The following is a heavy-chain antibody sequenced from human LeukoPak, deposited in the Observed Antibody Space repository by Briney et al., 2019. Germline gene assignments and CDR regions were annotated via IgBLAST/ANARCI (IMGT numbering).Heavy chain of an antibody. CDR3: ARHGPLYDIWSAEFYFDY. CDR1: GDSISTYY. CDR2: IYFSGTT. D-gene: IGHD3-3*01. V-gene: IGHV4-59*08. Sequence: SETLPLTCTVSGDSISTYYWSWIRQPPGKRLEWIGYIYFSGTTNYNPSLKSRVTISVDTSKNQFSLRLSSVTAADTALYYCARHGPLYDIWSAEFYFDYWGQGTLVTVSS. J-gene: IGHJ4*02.